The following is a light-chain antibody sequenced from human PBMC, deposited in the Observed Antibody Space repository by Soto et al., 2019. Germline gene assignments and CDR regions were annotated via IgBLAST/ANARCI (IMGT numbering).Light chain of an antibody. CDR2: GNS. CDR1: SSNIGAGNA. V-gene: IGLV1-40*01. J-gene: IGLJ1*01. Sequence: QSVLTQPLSVSGAPGQRVTISCTGSSSNIGAGNAVHWYQQLPGTAPKLLAYGNSNRPSGVPDRFCGSKSGTSASLGITGLQAEDEADYYCQSYDSSLSGFYVFGTGTKLTVL. CDR3: QSYDSSLSGFYV.